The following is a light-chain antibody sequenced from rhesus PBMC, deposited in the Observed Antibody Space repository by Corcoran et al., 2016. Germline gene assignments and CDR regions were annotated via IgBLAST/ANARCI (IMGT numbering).Light chain of an antibody. Sequence: DIQMTQSPSSLSASVGDRVTITCRASENVNNYLNWYQQKPGKAPKLLIYKASILQSGAPSRFSGTGSGTDYTFTISSLQPEDVATYYCQHGYGTPWTFGQGTKVEIK. CDR3: QHGYGTPWT. V-gene: IGKV1-74*01. J-gene: IGKJ1*01. CDR1: ENVNNY. CDR2: KAS.